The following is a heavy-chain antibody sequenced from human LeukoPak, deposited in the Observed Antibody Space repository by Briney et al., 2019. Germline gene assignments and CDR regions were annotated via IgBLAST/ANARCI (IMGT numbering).Heavy chain of an antibody. Sequence: GGSLRLSCAASGFTVSSNYMGWVRQAPGKGLEWVSVIYSGGSTYYADSVKGRFTISRDNSKNTLYLQMNSLRAEDTAVYYCASSFSRGLQYYYGMDVWGQGTTVTVSS. D-gene: IGHD4-11*01. CDR2: IYSGGST. CDR1: GFTVSSNY. V-gene: IGHV3-66*02. J-gene: IGHJ6*02. CDR3: ASSFSRGLQYYYGMDV.